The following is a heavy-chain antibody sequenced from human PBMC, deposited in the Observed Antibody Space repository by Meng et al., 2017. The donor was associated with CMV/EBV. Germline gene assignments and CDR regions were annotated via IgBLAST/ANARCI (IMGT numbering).Heavy chain of an antibody. CDR3: ARGRGSSFSYYGMDV. J-gene: IGHJ6*02. V-gene: IGHV1-8*01. CDR1: GYTFTSYD. Sequence: ASVKVSCKASGYTFTSYDINWVRQATGQGLEWMGWMNPNSGNTGYAQKFQGRVTMTRNTSISTAYMELSRLRSDDTAVYYCARGRGSSFSYYGMDVWGQGTTVTVSS. D-gene: IGHD6-6*01. CDR2: MNPNSGNT.